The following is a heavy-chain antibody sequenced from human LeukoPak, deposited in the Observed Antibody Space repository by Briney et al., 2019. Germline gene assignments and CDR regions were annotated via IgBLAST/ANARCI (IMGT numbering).Heavy chain of an antibody. CDR3: VQTTGWPGFDY. CDR1: GVSINRFY. J-gene: IGHJ4*02. V-gene: IGHV4-4*09. Sequence: PSETLSLTCTTSGVSINRFYWSWVRQPPGKGLEWIGNIYSGVPTYFNPSLKSRVTISVDTSKNQFSLNLTSVTAADTATYYCVQTTGWPGFDYWGQGILVTVSS. D-gene: IGHD1-1*01. CDR2: IYSGVPT.